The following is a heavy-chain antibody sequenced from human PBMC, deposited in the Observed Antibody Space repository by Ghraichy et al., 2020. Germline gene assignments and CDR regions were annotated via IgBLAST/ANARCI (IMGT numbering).Heavy chain of an antibody. CDR2: LRDTGRTT. CDR1: GFSINNYA. CDR3: AKTQTGSCSGGMCFREYYYYYMDV. V-gene: IGHV3-23*01. Sequence: GGSLRLSCSASGFSINNYAMTWVRQAPGQGLAWVATLRDTGRTTYYADSVKGRFIISRDISANTLYLQMNSLRADDTAVYYCAKTQTGSCSGGMCFREYYYYYMDVWGTGTTVTVSS. J-gene: IGHJ6*03. D-gene: IGHD2-15*01.